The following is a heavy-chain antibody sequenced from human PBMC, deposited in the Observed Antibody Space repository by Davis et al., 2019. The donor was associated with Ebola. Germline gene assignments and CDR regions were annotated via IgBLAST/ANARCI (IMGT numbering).Heavy chain of an antibody. V-gene: IGHV3-23*01. CDR3: NAGIVVVVAATPFDY. Sequence: GGSLRLSCAASGFTFSSYAMNWVRQAPGKRLEWVSTISSSGGSTYYADSVKGRFTISRDNSKNTLYLQMNSLKTEDTAVYYCNAGIVVVVAATPFDYWGQGTLVTVS. CDR2: ISSSGGST. J-gene: IGHJ4*02. D-gene: IGHD2-15*01. CDR1: GFTFSSYA.